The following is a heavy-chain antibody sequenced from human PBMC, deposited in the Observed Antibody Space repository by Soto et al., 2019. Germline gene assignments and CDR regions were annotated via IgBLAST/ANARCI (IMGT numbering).Heavy chain of an antibody. Sequence: SETLSLTCAVSGGSIGGVAYSWGWIRQPPGGGLEWIGYMYHSGTFLKSPSLKTRLTMSLDMSKNQFSLTLNSMTAADTAAYYCAGAQFVAGSGTYDERKFAAWGQGTQVTVSS. J-gene: IGHJ5*02. CDR1: GGSIGGVAYS. V-gene: IGHV4-30-2*01. D-gene: IGHD3-10*01. CDR2: MYHSGTF. CDR3: AGAQFVAGSGTYDERKFAA.